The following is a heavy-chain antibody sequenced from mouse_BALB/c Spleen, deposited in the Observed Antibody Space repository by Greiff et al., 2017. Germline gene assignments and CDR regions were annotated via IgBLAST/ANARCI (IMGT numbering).Heavy chain of an antibody. CDR3: AREGYDPAMDY. CDR1: GFTFSSYA. V-gene: IGHV5-9-4*01. J-gene: IGHJ4*01. CDR2: ISSGGSYT. Sequence: EVKLMESGGGLVKPGGSLKLSCAASGFTFSSYAMSWVRQSPEKRLEWVAEISSGGSYTYYPDTVTGRFTISRDNAKNTLYLEMSSLRSEDTAMYYCAREGYDPAMDYWGQGTSVTVSS. D-gene: IGHD2-14*01.